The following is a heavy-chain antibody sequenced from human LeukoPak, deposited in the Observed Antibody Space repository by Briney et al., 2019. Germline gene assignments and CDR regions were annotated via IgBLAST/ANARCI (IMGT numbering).Heavy chain of an antibody. Sequence: GGSLRLSCAASGFTFSSHAMSWVRQAPEKGLEWVSSITNDNGDTFYADSVKGRFTISRDDSKNTLYLQMNSLRVEDTAVYYCVRDFRSADYWGQGTLVTVSS. CDR3: VRDFRSADY. V-gene: IGHV3-23*01. CDR1: GFTFSSHA. J-gene: IGHJ4*02. CDR2: ITNDNGDT.